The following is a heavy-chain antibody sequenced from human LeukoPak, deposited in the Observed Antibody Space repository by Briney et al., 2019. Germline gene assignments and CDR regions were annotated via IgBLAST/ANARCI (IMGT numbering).Heavy chain of an antibody. J-gene: IGHJ3*01. CDR2: FTYDGSDK. CDR3: AKEDDAFDV. V-gene: IGHV3-30*18. Sequence: GGSLRLSCAASGFTFRTYAMHWVRQAPGKGLEWVAVFTYDGSDKYYADSVKGRFTISRDNSKNTLCLQMNSLRAEDTAVYYCAKEDDAFDVWGQGTMVTVSS. CDR1: GFTFRTYA.